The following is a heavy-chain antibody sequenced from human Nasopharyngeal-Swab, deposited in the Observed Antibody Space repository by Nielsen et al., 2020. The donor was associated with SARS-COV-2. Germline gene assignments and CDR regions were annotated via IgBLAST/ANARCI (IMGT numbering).Heavy chain of an antibody. V-gene: IGHV4-4*02. J-gene: IGHJ4*02. CDR2: ASHTGRT. Sequence: SETLSLTCTVSGDSIGSDDWWSWVRPPPGKGLEWIGEASHTGRTNYNPSLKSRVAISVDKSKNHFSLNLNSVTAADTAVYYCAISSAVLWSLDQWGRGTLVAVSS. CDR3: AISSAVLWSLDQ. D-gene: IGHD3-10*01. CDR1: GDSIGSDDW.